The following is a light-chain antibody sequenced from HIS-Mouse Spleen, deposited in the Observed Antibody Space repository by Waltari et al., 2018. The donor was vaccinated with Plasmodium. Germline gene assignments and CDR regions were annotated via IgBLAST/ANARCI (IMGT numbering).Light chain of an antibody. V-gene: IGKV3-20*01. CDR3: QQYGSSPYT. J-gene: IGKJ2*01. CDR1: QSVSSSY. Sequence: EIVLTQSPGTLSLSPGERATLSCRASQSVSSSYLAWYQQKPGQAPRLRIYGASSRATGNPDRFSGSGSGTDFTLTISRLEPEDFAVYYCQQYGSSPYTFGQGTKLEIK. CDR2: GAS.